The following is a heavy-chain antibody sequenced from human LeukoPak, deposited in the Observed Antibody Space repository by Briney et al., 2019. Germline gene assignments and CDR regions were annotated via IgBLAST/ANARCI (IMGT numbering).Heavy chain of an antibody. J-gene: IGHJ4*02. V-gene: IGHV3-74*01. CDR3: VREYPDCGGDCLAY. CDR2: IRSDGGNI. CDR1: GFIFSHYY. D-gene: IGHD2-21*02. Sequence: GGSLRLSCAASGFIFSHYYMHWVRQAPGKGLGWVSRIRSDGGNIGYADSVKGRFTISRDNAKNTLYLQMNSLRGEDTAVYYCVREYPDCGGDCLAYWGQGTLVTVSS.